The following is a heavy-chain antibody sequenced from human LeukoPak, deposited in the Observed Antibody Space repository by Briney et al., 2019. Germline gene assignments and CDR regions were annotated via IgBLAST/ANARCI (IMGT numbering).Heavy chain of an antibody. CDR1: GYTFTSYY. CDR2: INPSGGST. Sequence: ASVKVSCKASGYTFTSYYMHWVRQAPGQGLEWMGIINPSGGSTSYAQKFQGRATMTRDTSTSTVYMELSSLRSEDTAVYYCARDGRVAGTGENWFDPWGQGTLVTVSS. D-gene: IGHD6-19*01. J-gene: IGHJ5*02. V-gene: IGHV1-46*01. CDR3: ARDGRVAGTGENWFDP.